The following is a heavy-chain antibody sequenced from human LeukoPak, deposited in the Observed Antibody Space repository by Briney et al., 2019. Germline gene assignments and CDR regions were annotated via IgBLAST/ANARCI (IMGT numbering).Heavy chain of an antibody. Sequence: ASVKVSCKASGYTFTGYYMHWVRQAPGHGLEGMGRSNPNSGVTNDAQKFQGRVTMTRDTSIRTAYVELSRLRSDDTAVYYCARARVVVVAATPGYSWGQGTLVTVSS. J-gene: IGHJ5*02. CDR3: ARARVVVVAATPGYS. V-gene: IGHV1-2*06. CDR1: GYTFTGYY. D-gene: IGHD2-15*01. CDR2: SNPNSGVT.